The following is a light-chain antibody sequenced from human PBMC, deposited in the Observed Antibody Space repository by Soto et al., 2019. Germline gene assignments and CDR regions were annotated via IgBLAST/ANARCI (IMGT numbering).Light chain of an antibody. CDR2: EVS. CDR1: SSDVGGYNY. Sequence: QSALTQPASVSGSPGQSITISCTGTSSDVGGYNYVSWYQQHPDKAPKLMIFEVSNRPSGVSIRFSGSKSGNTASLTISGLQAEDEADYYCSSYTSSNTGVFGTGTKLTVL. V-gene: IGLV2-14*01. CDR3: SSYTSSNTGV. J-gene: IGLJ1*01.